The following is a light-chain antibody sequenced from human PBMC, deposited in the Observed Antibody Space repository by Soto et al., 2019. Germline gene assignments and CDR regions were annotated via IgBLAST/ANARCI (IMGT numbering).Light chain of an antibody. J-gene: IGKJ4*01. CDR3: QQYDRSLT. CDR2: GAS. V-gene: IGKV3-20*01. CDR1: QSVSTID. Sequence: EIVFTQSPGTVSLSPGERATLSCMASQSVSTIDFAWYQQKPGQAPRLLMYGASHRASGIPDRFSGSGSGTDFTLTISRLEPEDFAVYYCQQYDRSLTFGGGTKVDIK.